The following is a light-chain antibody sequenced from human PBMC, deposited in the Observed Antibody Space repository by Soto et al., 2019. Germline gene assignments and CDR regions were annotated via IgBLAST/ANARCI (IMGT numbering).Light chain of an antibody. CDR3: QQYGSSGT. V-gene: IGKV3-20*01. J-gene: IGKJ1*01. Sequence: EIVLTQSPATLSSFPGDRVTLSCRASQSVSSSYLAWYQQKPGQAPRLLIYGASNRATGIPDRFSGSGSGTDFTLTISRLEPEDFAVYYCQQYGSSGTFGQGTKVDI. CDR1: QSVSSSY. CDR2: GAS.